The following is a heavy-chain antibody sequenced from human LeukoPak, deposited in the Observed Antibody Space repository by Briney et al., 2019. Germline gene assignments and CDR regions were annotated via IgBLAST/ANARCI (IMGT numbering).Heavy chain of an antibody. CDR2: INPKSGGT. J-gene: IGHJ6*03. CDR1: GYTFIDYY. V-gene: IGHV1-2*02. Sequence: ASVKVSCKASGYTFIDYYLHWVRQAPGQGLEWMGWINPKSGGTHYAQNFQGRVTMTRDTSISTAYMELSGLRSDDTAVYYCARIGDCSSTSCYFGYYYYYMDVWGKGTTVTVSS. D-gene: IGHD2-2*01. CDR3: ARIGDCSSTSCYFGYYYYYMDV.